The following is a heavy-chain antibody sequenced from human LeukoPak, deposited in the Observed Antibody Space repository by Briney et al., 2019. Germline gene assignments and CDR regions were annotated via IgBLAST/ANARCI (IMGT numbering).Heavy chain of an antibody. V-gene: IGHV1-2*02. CDR2: INPNSGGT. CDR1: GYTFTGYC. J-gene: IGHJ6*03. D-gene: IGHD3-10*01. Sequence: ASVKVSCKASGYTFTGYCMHWVRQAPGQGLEWMGWINPNSGGTNYAQKFQGRVTMTRDTSISTAYMELSRLRSDDTAVYYCARVADGSGSYYYYYMDVWGKGTTVTVSS. CDR3: ARVADGSGSYYYYYMDV.